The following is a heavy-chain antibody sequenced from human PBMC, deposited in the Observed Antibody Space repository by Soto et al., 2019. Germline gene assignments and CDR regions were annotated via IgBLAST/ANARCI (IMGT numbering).Heavy chain of an antibody. CDR1: GYTFIKYG. Sequence: ASVKVSCKASGYTFIKYGISWVRQAPGQGLEWVGWISPYNGNTYYAQNFQGRITVTRDTSTSTAYMELRSLRSDDTAVYYCATTGVDCTQAVCYDYWGQRTLVTVSS. CDR3: ATTGVDCTQAVCYDY. V-gene: IGHV1-18*01. D-gene: IGHD2-8*01. J-gene: IGHJ4*02. CDR2: ISPYNGNT.